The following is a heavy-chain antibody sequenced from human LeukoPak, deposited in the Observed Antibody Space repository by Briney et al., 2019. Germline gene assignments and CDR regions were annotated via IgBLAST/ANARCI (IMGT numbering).Heavy chain of an antibody. Sequence: TGGSLRLSCAASGFTFSSYSMNWVRQAPGKGLEWVSSISSSSSYIYYADSVNGRFTISRDNAKNSLYLQMNSLRAEDTAVYYCARTLEYSSDAFDIWGQGTMVTVSS. J-gene: IGHJ3*02. CDR1: GFTFSSYS. CDR3: ARTLEYSSDAFDI. V-gene: IGHV3-21*01. CDR2: ISSSSSYI. D-gene: IGHD6-6*01.